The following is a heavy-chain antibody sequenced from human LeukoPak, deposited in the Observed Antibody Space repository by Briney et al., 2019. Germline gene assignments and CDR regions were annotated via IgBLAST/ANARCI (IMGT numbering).Heavy chain of an antibody. CDR3: ARSRGGYRSSSSCYLHAFHI. CDR1: GGSFSGYY. CDR2: INHSGST. V-gene: IGHV4-34*01. D-gene: IGHD2-15*01. J-gene: IGHJ3*02. Sequence: SETLSLTCAVYGGSFSGYYWSWIRQPPGKGLEWIGEINHSGSTNYNPSLKSRVTISVDTSKNQFSLKLSSVTAADTAVYFCARSRGGYRSSSSCYLHAFHIWGQGTMVTVSS.